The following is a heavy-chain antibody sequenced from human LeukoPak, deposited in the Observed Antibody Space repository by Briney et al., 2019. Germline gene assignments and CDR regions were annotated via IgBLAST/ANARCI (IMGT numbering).Heavy chain of an antibody. D-gene: IGHD2-2*01. J-gene: IGHJ4*02. CDR3: ARDTRYCSSTSCYAHFDY. V-gene: IGHV3-20*04. CDR2: INWNGGST. CDR1: GFTFSSYA. Sequence: QPGGSLRLSCAASGFTFSSYAMSWVRQAPGKGLEWVSGINWNGGSTGYADSVKGRFTISRDNAKNSLYLQMNSLRAEDTALYYCARDTRYCSSTSCYAHFDYWGQGTLVTVSS.